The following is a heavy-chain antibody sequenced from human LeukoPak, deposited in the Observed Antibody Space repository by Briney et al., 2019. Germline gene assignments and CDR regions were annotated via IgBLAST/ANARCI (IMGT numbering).Heavy chain of an antibody. V-gene: IGHV6-1*01. CDR2: TYYSSKWYN. CDR1: GASVSSNSAA. CDR3: SRGPQLVGYYYIDV. Sequence: SQTLSLTCAISGASVSSNSAAWNWIRQSPSRGLEWLGRTYYSSKWYNDYTVNVKSRITINPDTYKNQFSLQRNSVTPEDTAVYYCSRGPQLVGYYYIDVWGKGTTVTVSS. J-gene: IGHJ6*03. D-gene: IGHD6-13*01.